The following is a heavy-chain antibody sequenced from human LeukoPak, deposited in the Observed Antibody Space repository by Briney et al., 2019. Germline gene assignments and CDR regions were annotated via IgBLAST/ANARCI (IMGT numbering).Heavy chain of an antibody. V-gene: IGHV3-23*01. D-gene: IGHD6-13*01. Sequence: VGSLRLSCAASGFTFSSYAMSWGRQAPGKGLEWVSAISGSGGSTYYADSVKGRFTISRDNSKNTLYLQMNSLRAEDTAVYYCAKWGLIAAAGTDFDYWGQGTLVTVSS. CDR3: AKWGLIAAAGTDFDY. CDR1: GFTFSSYA. CDR2: ISGSGGST. J-gene: IGHJ4*02.